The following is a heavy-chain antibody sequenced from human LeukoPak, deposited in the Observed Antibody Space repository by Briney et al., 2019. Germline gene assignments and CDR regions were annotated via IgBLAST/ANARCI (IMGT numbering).Heavy chain of an antibody. V-gene: IGHV3-48*02. CDR2: ITSSSGTI. CDR1: GFTFTIYT. CDR3: ARDESGPFDY. D-gene: IGHD6-25*01. J-gene: IGHJ4*02. Sequence: GGSLRLSCTASGFTFTIYTMNWVRQAPGKGLEWISYITSSSGTIYYADSVKGRFTFSRDNAKKSLYLQMSSLRDEDTAVYYCARDESGPFDYWGQGTLVTVSS.